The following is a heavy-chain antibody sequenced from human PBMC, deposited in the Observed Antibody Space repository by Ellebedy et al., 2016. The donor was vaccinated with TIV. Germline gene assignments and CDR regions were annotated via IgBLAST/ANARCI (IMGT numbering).Heavy chain of an antibody. J-gene: IGHJ4*02. D-gene: IGHD6-19*01. CDR2: IYSSGSG. Sequence: MPGGSLRLSCTVSGDSIRGYYWSWTRQPPGKGLEWIGYIYSSGSGEYNPSLKSRVTMSVDTSRGQFSLRLNSVTAADTAVYYCARSGGWYTPYDYWGQGTLVTVSS. V-gene: IGHV4-59*01. CDR3: ARSGGWYTPYDY. CDR1: GDSIRGYY.